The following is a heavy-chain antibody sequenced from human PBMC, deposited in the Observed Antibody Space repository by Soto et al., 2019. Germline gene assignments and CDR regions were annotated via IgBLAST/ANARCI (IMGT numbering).Heavy chain of an antibody. CDR1: GFTFSSYA. D-gene: IGHD3-3*01. CDR2: ISYDGSNK. J-gene: IGHJ6*02. Sequence: QVQLVESGGGVVQPGRSLRLSCAASGFTFSSYAMHWVRQAPGKGLEWVAVISYDGSNKYYADSVEGRFTLSRDSSKNTVLQMNSLRAEHTALYYCARDRRFTDFSSGYLPHYYGMDLWGQGTTVTVSS. CDR3: ARDRRFTDFSSGYLPHYYGMDL. V-gene: IGHV3-30*04.